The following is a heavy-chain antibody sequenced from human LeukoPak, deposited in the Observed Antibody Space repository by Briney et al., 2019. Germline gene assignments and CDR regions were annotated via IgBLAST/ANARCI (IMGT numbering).Heavy chain of an antibody. CDR2: ISYDGSNK. D-gene: IGHD5-18*01. Sequence: GGSLRLSCAASGFTFSSYGMHWVRQAPGKGLEWVAVISYDGSNKYYADSVKGRFTISRDNSKNTLYLQMNSLRAEDTAVYYCARDRFGIQLWLRAYYFDYWGQGTLVTVSS. CDR1: GFTFSSYG. J-gene: IGHJ4*02. CDR3: ARDRFGIQLWLRAYYFDY. V-gene: IGHV3-30*19.